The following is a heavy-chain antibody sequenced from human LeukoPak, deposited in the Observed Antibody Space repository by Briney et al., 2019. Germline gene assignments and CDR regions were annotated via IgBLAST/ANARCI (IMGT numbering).Heavy chain of an antibody. V-gene: IGHV3-30*02. CDR3: AKDMGVVAFDI. CDR1: GLTFSNHG. CDR2: IRNDGSDK. Sequence: GGSLRLSCATAGLTFSNHGMHWVRQAPGKGLEWVTFIRNDGSDKYYADSVKGRSTISRDNSKNTLYLQMNTLRAEDTAVYYCAKDMGVVAFDIWGQGTMVTVSS. J-gene: IGHJ3*02. D-gene: IGHD3-16*01.